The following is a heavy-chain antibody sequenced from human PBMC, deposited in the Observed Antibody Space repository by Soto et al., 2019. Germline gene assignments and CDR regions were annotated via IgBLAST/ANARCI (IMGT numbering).Heavy chain of an antibody. J-gene: IGHJ4*02. V-gene: IGHV3-23*01. CDR1: GFTFSSYA. Sequence: EVQLLESGGDLVQPGGSLTLSCTASGFTFSSYAMGWVRQAPGTGLEWVSVIDGSGGDISLADSVKGRFTIARDNTKSTLFLHISRQRAEDPGRYYCAKEVEAAAYVETFTFDLWGPGTLVTGSS. CDR2: IDGSGGDI. CDR3: AKEVEAAAYVETFTFDL. D-gene: IGHD2-15*01.